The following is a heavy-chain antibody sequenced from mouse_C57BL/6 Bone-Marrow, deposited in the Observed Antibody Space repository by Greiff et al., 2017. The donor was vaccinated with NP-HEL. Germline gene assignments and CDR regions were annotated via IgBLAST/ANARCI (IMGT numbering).Heavy chain of an antibody. Sequence: VQLKQSGPFLVKPGASVKMSCKASGYTFTDYYMNWVKQSHGKSLEWIGVINPYNGGTSYNQKFKGKATLTVDKSSSTAYMELNSLTSEDSAVYYCARKVYYDPFDYWGQGTTLTVSS. J-gene: IGHJ2*01. CDR2: INPYNGGT. CDR3: ARKVYYDPFDY. D-gene: IGHD2-4*01. CDR1: GYTFTDYY. V-gene: IGHV1-19*01.